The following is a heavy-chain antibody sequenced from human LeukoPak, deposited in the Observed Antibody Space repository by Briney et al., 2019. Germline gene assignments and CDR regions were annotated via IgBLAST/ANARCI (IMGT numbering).Heavy chain of an antibody. Sequence: GGSLRLSCAASGFTFSSYAMSWVRQAPGKGLEWVSGISGSGGSTYYADSVKGRFTISRDNSKNTLYLQMNSLRAEDTAAYYCATTLLRASTYMDVWGKGTTVTVSS. V-gene: IGHV3-23*01. D-gene: IGHD1-1*01. CDR2: ISGSGGST. CDR3: ATTLLRASTYMDV. CDR1: GFTFSSYA. J-gene: IGHJ6*03.